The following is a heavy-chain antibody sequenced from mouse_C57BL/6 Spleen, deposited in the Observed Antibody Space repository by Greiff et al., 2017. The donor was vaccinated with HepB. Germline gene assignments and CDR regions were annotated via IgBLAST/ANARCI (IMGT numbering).Heavy chain of an antibody. J-gene: IGHJ1*03. Sequence: VQLQQPGAELVKPGASVQLSCKASGYTFTSYWMQWVNQRPGQGLEWIGEIDPSDSYTNYNQKFKGKATLTVDTSSSTAYMQLSSLTSEDSAVYYCARDYYYGSSYRYWYFDVWGTGTTVTVSS. V-gene: IGHV1-50*01. CDR1: GYTFTSYW. CDR3: ARDYYYGSSYRYWYFDV. CDR2: IDPSDSYT. D-gene: IGHD1-1*01.